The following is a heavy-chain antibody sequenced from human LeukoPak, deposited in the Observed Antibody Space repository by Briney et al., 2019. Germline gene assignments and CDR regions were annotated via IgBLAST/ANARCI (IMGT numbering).Heavy chain of an antibody. CDR3: ARSPATVPTRGDF. Sequence: ASVKVSCKASGYTFISYGINWVRQAPGQGLEWMGWISVHSANTNYAEKLQGRVTMTTDTSTSTAYMELRSLRSDDTAVYYCARSPATVPTRGDFWGQGTLVTVSS. CDR2: ISVHSANT. CDR1: GYTFISYG. D-gene: IGHD4-17*01. V-gene: IGHV1-18*01. J-gene: IGHJ4*02.